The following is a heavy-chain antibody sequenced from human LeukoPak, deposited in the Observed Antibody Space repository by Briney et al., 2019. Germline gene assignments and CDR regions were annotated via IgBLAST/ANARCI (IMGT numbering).Heavy chain of an antibody. Sequence: GGSLRLSCAASGFTFDDYTMHWVRQAPGKGLEWVSLISWDGGSTYYADSVKGRFTISRDNSKNSLYLQMNSLRTEDTALYYCAKESVYYDYVWGSYRQGDAFDIWGQGTMVTVSS. CDR1: GFTFDDYT. J-gene: IGHJ3*02. CDR2: ISWDGGST. D-gene: IGHD3-16*02. CDR3: AKESVYYDYVWGSYRQGDAFDI. V-gene: IGHV3-43*01.